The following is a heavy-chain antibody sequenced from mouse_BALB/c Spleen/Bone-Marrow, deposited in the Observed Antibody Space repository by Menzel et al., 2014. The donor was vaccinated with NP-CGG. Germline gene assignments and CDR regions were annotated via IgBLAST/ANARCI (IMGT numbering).Heavy chain of an antibody. J-gene: IGHJ3*01. CDR2: IWAGGST. CDR3: ARSTMITEGFAY. CDR1: GFSLTRYG. V-gene: IGHV2-9*02. D-gene: IGHD2-4*01. Sequence: QVHVKQSGPGLVAPSQSLSITCTVSGFSLTRYGVHWVRQPPGKGLEWLGVIWAGGSTNYNSALMSRLSISKDNSKSQVFLKMNSLQTDDTAMYYCARSTMITEGFAYWGQGTLVTVSA.